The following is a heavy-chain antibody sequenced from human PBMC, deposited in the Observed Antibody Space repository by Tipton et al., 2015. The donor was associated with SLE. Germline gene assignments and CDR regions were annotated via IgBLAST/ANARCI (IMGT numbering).Heavy chain of an antibody. CDR3: ARVFGYSTGWYFDY. D-gene: IGHD6-19*01. CDR1: GDSLSSYY. J-gene: IGHJ4*02. CDR2: IYSSGST. Sequence: LRLSCSVSGDSLSSYYWSWIRPPAEKGLDWIGHIYSSGSTHYNPSLKSRVTMSVDLSKNQFSLNLKYVTAADTATYYCARVFGYSTGWYFDYWGQGLLVTVSS. V-gene: IGHV4-4*07.